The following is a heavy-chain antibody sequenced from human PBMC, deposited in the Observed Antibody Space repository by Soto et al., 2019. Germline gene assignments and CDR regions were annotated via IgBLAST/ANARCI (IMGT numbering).Heavy chain of an antibody. D-gene: IGHD2-15*01. CDR2: ISHSGSGP. CDR1: GGSFSGNY. V-gene: IGHV4-34*01. J-gene: IGHJ4*02. Sequence: QVQLQQWGAGLLKPSETLSLTCTVYGGSFSGNYWSWIRQPPGMGLEWIGEISHSGSGPKYNPSLKSRVTMSVDTSKDQFSLKLCSVTAADTAMYYCASGHLPGGNRFYYDYWGQGTLVTVSS. CDR3: ASGHLPGGNRFYYDY.